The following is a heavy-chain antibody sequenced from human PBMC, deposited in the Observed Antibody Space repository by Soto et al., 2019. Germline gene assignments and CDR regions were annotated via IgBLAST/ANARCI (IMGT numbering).Heavy chain of an antibody. CDR1: GGSFSGYY. CDR3: ARRSVGEIDP. J-gene: IGHJ5*02. CDR2: INHSGST. Sequence: QVQLQQWGAGLLKPSETLSLTCAVYGGSFSGYYWSWIRQPPGKGLEWIGEINHSGSTNYNPSLKSRVTISVDTSKNQFSLKLGSVTAADTAVYYCARRSVGEIDPWGQGTLVTVSS. D-gene: IGHD1-26*01. V-gene: IGHV4-34*01.